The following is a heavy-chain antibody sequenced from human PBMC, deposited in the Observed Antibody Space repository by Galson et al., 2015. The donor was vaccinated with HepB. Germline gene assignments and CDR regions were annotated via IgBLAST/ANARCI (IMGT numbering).Heavy chain of an antibody. CDR1: GGTFSNFA. CDR2: IIPNFGTK. V-gene: IGHV1-69*13. Sequence: SVKVSCKASGGTFSNFAITWVRQAPGQGLEWMGTIIPNFGTKKYAQRFRGRLSITADESTSTAYMELSSLRSEDTAVYYCARDTWQLAPLLWFDPWGQGTLVTVSS. CDR3: ARDTWQLAPLLWFDP. J-gene: IGHJ5*02. D-gene: IGHD6-13*01.